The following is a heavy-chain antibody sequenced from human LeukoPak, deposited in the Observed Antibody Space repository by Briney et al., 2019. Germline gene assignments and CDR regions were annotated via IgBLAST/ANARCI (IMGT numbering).Heavy chain of an antibody. CDR3: ARLASGSYGPLTPFDY. CDR2: IYYSGST. J-gene: IGHJ4*02. Sequence: PSETLSLTCTVSGGSISSGGYYWSWIRQHPGEGLEWIGYIYYSGSTNYNPSLKSRVTISVDTPKSQFSLRLSSVTAADTAVYYSARLASGSYGPLTPFDYWGQGTLVTVSS. V-gene: IGHV4-61*08. D-gene: IGHD1-26*01. CDR1: GGSISSGGYY.